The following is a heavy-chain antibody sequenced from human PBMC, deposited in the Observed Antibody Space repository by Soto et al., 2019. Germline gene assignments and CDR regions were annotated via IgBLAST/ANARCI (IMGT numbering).Heavy chain of an antibody. V-gene: IGHV3-30*04. J-gene: IGHJ1*01. CDR2: ISYDGKSE. D-gene: IGHD6-19*01. CDR1: GFTFSTYV. CDR3: ATEDHSSGHAGTFQH. Sequence: QVQLVESGGGVVQPGRSLRLSCAASGFTFSTYVMHWVRQAPGKGLEWVAAISYDGKSEHYADSVKGRFTISRDNSKNTLYAQMDTLRAEDTAVYYCATEDHSSGHAGTFQHWGQGTLVTVSS.